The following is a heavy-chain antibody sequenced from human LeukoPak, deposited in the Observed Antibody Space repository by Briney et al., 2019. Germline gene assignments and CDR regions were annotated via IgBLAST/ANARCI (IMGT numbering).Heavy chain of an antibody. CDR2: INPNSGGT. CDR3: ARGMSGSYYYYYYYMDV. J-gene: IGHJ6*03. D-gene: IGHD5-12*01. Sequence: ASVKVSCKASGYTFTGYYMHWVRQAPRQGLEWMGRINPNSGGTNYAQKFQGRVTMTRDTSISTAYMELSRLRSDDTAVYYCARGMSGSYYYYYYYMDVWGKGTTVTVSS. V-gene: IGHV1-2*06. CDR1: GYTFTGYY.